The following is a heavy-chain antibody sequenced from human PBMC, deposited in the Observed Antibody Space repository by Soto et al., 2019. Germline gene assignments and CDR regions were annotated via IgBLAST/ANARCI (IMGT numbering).Heavy chain of an antibody. D-gene: IGHD6-19*01. Sequence: QVQLQESGPGLVKPSESLSLTCAVSGGSISSYYWSWIRQPPGKGLEWIGYIYYSGSTNYNPSLTSRVTISVDTSKNQFSLKLTSVTAADTAVYYCARSRYTSGWWTSHFDYWGQGNLVTVSS. CDR2: IYYSGST. CDR1: GGSISSYY. V-gene: IGHV4-59*01. CDR3: ARSRYTSGWWTSHFDY. J-gene: IGHJ4*02.